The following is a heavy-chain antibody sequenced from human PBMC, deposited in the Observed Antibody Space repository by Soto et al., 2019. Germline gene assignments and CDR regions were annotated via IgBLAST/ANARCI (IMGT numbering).Heavy chain of an antibody. V-gene: IGHV4-31*03. CDR3: ACLKPLVSRRIFYY. Sequence: SETLSLTCTVSCGSISSCGYYWSWIRQHPGKGLEWIGYIYYSGSTYYTPSLKSRVTISVDTSKNQFSLKLSSVTAADTAGYCCACLKPLVSRRIFYYWGQGTRVTVSS. CDR2: IYYSGST. CDR1: CGSISSCGYY. D-gene: IGHD3-9*01. J-gene: IGHJ4*02.